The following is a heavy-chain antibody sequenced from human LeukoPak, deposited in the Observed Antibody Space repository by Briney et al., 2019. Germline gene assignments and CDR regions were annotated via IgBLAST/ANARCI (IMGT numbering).Heavy chain of an antibody. J-gene: IGHJ4*02. CDR1: GFTFTDYF. Sequence: GGSLRLSCVASGFTFTDYFMNWVRQAPGKGLEWVSYISSSSSTIYYADSVKGRFTISRDNAKNSLYLQMNSLRAEDTAVYYCARGAYYYEDWGQGTLVTVSS. V-gene: IGHV3-48*01. D-gene: IGHD3-22*01. CDR3: ARGAYYYED. CDR2: ISSSSSTI.